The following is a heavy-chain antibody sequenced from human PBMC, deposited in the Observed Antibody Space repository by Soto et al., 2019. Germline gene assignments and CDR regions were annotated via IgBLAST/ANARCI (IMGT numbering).Heavy chain of an antibody. J-gene: IGHJ3*02. CDR2: IRSKDNSFAR. CDR3: TNCPYAALDAFDI. CDR1: GFTFSGSS. Sequence: GGSLRLTCAASGFTFSGSSMHWVRQAPGKGLGWVGRIRSKDNSFARAYGASVKGRLTISRDDLKNTTFLQMNSLKSEDSALYACTNCPYAALDAFDIWGLGTMVTVS. V-gene: IGHV3-73*01. D-gene: IGHD2-15*01.